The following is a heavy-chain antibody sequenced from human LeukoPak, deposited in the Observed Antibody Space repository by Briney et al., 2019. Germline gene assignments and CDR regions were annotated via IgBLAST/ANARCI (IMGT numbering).Heavy chain of an antibody. Sequence: GGSLRLSCAASGFTFSDYYMSWIRQAPGKGLEWVSYISSSGSTIYYADSVKGRFTISRDNAKNSLYLQMNSLRAEDTAVYYCAKDSSTGDFWSGYHSNWFDPWGQGTLVTVSS. CDR1: GFTFSDYY. D-gene: IGHD3-3*01. J-gene: IGHJ5*02. CDR2: ISSSGSTI. CDR3: AKDSSTGDFWSGYHSNWFDP. V-gene: IGHV3-11*01.